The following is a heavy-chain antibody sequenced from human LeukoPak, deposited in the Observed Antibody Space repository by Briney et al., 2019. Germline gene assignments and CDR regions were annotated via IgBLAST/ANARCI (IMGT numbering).Heavy chain of an antibody. CDR1: GFTFSNYW. J-gene: IGHJ4*02. V-gene: IGHV3-7*01. Sequence: PGGSLRLSCAASGFTFSNYWMSWVRQAPGKGLEWVANINQDGSEKYYVDSVKGRFTISRDNAKNSLYLQMHSLRAEDTAVYYCARNIAARPFDYWGQGTLVTVSS. CDR2: INQDGSEK. D-gene: IGHD6-6*01. CDR3: ARNIAARPFDY.